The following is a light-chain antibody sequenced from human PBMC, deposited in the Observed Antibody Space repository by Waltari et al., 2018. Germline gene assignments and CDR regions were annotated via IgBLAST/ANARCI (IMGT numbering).Light chain of an antibody. Sequence: QSVLTQPPSVSEAPRQRVTISCSGSRSNIRNNPESWYQQLPGKAPKLLIFYDDLLPSGVSDRFSGSKSGTSASLAISGLQSEDEADYYCAVWDDSLNGVVFGGGTKLTVL. J-gene: IGLJ2*01. CDR1: RSNIRNNP. CDR3: AVWDDSLNGVV. CDR2: YDD. V-gene: IGLV1-36*01.